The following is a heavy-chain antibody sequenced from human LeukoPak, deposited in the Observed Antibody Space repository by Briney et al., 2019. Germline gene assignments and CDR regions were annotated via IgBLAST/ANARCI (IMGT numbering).Heavy chain of an antibody. Sequence: GGSLRLSCAASGFAFTNYAMDWVRQAPGKGLEWVSAISGSGGSTYYADSVKGRFTISRDTSKNTLDLQMNSLRAEDTAVYYCAKGSGDSTGYYYAYYYYYMDVWGKGTTVTVSS. J-gene: IGHJ6*03. CDR2: ISGSGGST. CDR1: GFAFTNYA. D-gene: IGHD3-22*01. V-gene: IGHV3-23*01. CDR3: AKGSGDSTGYYYAYYYYYMDV.